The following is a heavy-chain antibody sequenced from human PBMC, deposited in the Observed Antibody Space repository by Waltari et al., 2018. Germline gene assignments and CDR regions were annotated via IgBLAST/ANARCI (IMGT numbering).Heavy chain of an antibody. Sequence: QLQLQESGPGLVKPSETLSLTCTVSGGSLSSSSYSWGGVRQPPGKGLEWIGSIYYSGSTYYNPSLKSRVTISVDTSKNQFSLKLSSVTAADTAVYYCARLDVVGATGVVDYWGQGTLVTVSS. CDR1: GGSLSSSSYS. CDR3: ARLDVVGATGVVDY. D-gene: IGHD1-26*01. V-gene: IGHV4-39*01. CDR2: IYYSGST. J-gene: IGHJ4*02.